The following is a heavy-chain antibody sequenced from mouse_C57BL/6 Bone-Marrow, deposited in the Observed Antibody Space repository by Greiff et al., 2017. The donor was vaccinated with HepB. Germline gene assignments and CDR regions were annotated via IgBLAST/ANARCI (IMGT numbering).Heavy chain of an antibody. CDR3: ARDWFAY. Sequence: VQLLQSGAELVMPGASVKLSCKASGYTFTSYWMHWVKQRPGQGLEWIGEIDPSDSYTNYNQKFKGKSTLTIDKYTSTPYMQLSSLTSEDSAVYYCARDWFAYWGQGTLVTVSA. CDR1: GYTFTSYW. CDR2: IDPSDSYT. V-gene: IGHV1-69*01. J-gene: IGHJ3*01.